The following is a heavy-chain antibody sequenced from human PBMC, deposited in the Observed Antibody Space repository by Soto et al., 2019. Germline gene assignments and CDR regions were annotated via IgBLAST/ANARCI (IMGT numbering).Heavy chain of an antibody. V-gene: IGHV3-23*01. D-gene: IGHD3-9*01. CDR2: ISGSGSST. CDR1: GVTFSGYG. CDR3: AKDWDGYYDILTGYYYYYYGMDV. J-gene: IGHJ6*02. Sequence: GVSLRLSCAASGVTFSGYGMRWVRQAPGKGLVWVSRISGSGSSTNYADSVKGRFTISRDNSKNTLYLQMNSLRAEDTAVYYCAKDWDGYYDILTGYYYYYYGMDVWGQGTTVTVSS.